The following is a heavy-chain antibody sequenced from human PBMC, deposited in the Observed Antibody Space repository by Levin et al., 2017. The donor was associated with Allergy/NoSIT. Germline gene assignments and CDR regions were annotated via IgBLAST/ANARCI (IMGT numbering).Heavy chain of an antibody. Sequence: LRLSCTVSGGSISSGDYYWSWIRQPPGKGLEWIGYIYYSGSTYYNPSLKSRLTISIDTSKNQFSLKLSSVTAADTAVYYCARVLGGIAGASTDEAFDIWGQGTMLTVSS. J-gene: IGHJ3*02. CDR3: ARVLGGIAGASTDEAFDI. CDR1: GGSISSGDYY. CDR2: IYYSGST. D-gene: IGHD1-26*01. V-gene: IGHV4-31*03.